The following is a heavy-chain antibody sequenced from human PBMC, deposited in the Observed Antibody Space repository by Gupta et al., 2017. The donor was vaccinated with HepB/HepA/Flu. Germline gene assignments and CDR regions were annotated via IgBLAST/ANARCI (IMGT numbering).Heavy chain of an antibody. J-gene: IGHJ3*02. CDR2: IFYSGST. CDR1: GASVSSGRYY. Sequence: GLVRPSETLSLTCTVSGASVSSGRYYWSWIRQPPDKGLECTGYIFYSGSTNYNPSLKSPVTISIDTSRNQFSLKLRSVTAADTAVYYCARFQRDLVGGPSVPNVFDMWGQGTMVNVSS. V-gene: IGHV4-61*01. D-gene: IGHD3-16*01. CDR3: ARFQRDLVGGPSVPNVFDM.